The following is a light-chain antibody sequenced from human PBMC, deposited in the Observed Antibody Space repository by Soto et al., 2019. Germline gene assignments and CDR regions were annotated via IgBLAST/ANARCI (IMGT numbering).Light chain of an antibody. CDR3: QQYNNWPPYT. Sequence: EIVMTQSPATLSVSPGERATLSCRASQSVSNNLAWYQQKPGQSPRLLIYGASTRATGIPARFSGSGSGTEFTLTISSLQSEDFAVYYCQQYNNWPPYTFGQGTKLEIK. V-gene: IGKV3-15*01. CDR2: GAS. CDR1: QSVSNN. J-gene: IGKJ2*01.